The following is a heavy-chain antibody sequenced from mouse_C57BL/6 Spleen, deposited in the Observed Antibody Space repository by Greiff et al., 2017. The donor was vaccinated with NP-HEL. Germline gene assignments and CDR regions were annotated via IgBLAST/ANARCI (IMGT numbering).Heavy chain of an antibody. J-gene: IGHJ2*01. V-gene: IGHV1-82*01. D-gene: IGHD1-1*01. CDR1: GYAFSSSW. CDR3: ARGYGRRDYFDY. CDR2: IYPGDGDT. Sequence: VKLQQSGPELVKPGASVKISCKASGYAFSSSWMNWVKQRPGKGLEWIGRIYPGDGDTNYNGKFKGKATLTADKSSSTAYMQLSSLTSEDSAVYFCARGYGRRDYFDYWGQGTTLTVSS.